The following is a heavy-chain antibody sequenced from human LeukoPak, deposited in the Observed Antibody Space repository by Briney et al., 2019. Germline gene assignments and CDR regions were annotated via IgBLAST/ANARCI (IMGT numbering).Heavy chain of an antibody. CDR2: IYYSGST. CDR1: GRSISSYY. CDR3: ARHAFVEYSLAY. V-gene: IGHV4-59*08. J-gene: IGHJ4*02. D-gene: IGHD6-6*01. Sequence: SETLSLTCTVYGRSISSYYCSWIRQPPGKGLEWIGYIYYSGSTNDNASIKSRVTISVDTSKNKFSLKLSTVPAADTAVYYCARHAFVEYSLAYWSQGTLVTVSS.